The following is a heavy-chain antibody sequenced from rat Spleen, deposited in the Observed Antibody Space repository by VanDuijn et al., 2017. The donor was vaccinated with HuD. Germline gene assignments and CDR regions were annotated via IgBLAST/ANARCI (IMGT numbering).Heavy chain of an antibody. Sequence: EVQLVESDGGLVQPGRSLKLSCAASGFTFSDYYMAWVRQAPTKGREWVATISYDGSNTYYRDSVKGRFTISSDNAKSTVYLQMDSLRSEDPATYYCAKDPPLMYTTDYHWYFDFWGPGTMVTVSS. J-gene: IGHJ1*01. CDR3: AKDPPLMYTTDYHWYFDF. CDR2: ISYDGSNT. CDR1: GFTFSDYY. V-gene: IGHV5-29*01. D-gene: IGHD1-6*01.